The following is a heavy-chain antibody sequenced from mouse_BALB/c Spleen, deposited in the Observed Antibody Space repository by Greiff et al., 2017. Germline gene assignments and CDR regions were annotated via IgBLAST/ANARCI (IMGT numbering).Heavy chain of an antibody. CDR3: ARGDITTVVAYYYAMDY. J-gene: IGHJ4*01. V-gene: IGHV2-9*02. Sequence: VQLVESGPGLVAPSQSLSITCTVSGFSLTSYGVHWVRQPPGKGLEWLGVIWAGGSTNYNSALMSRLSISKDNSKSQVFLKMNSLQTDDTAMYYCARGDITTVVAYYYAMDYWGQGTSVTVSS. D-gene: IGHD1-1*01. CDR2: IWAGGST. CDR1: GFSLTSYG.